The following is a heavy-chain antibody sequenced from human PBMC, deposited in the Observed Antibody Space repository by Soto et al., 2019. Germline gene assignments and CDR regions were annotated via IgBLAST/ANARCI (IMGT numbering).Heavy chain of an antibody. CDR3: ATHLPGYCSGVSCPDPYYFDY. D-gene: IGHD2-15*01. CDR1: GYTFTGYY. Sequence: ASVKVSCKASGYTFTGYYMHWVRQAPGQGLEWMGWINPNSSGTNDAQKFQGWITMTRDTSISTAYMELSRLRSDDTAVYYCATHLPGYCSGVSCPDPYYFDYWGQGTLVTVSS. V-gene: IGHV1-2*04. CDR2: INPNSSGT. J-gene: IGHJ4*02.